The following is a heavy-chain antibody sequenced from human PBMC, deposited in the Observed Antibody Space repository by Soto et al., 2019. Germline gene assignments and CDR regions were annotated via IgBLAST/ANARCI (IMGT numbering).Heavy chain of an antibody. CDR2: ISGSGGST. V-gene: IGHV3-23*01. CDR3: AKDRQYYDILTGYYNEGGLDY. CDR1: GFTFSSYA. D-gene: IGHD3-9*01. Sequence: GGSLRLSCAASGFTFSSYAMSWVRQAPGKGLEWVSAISGSGGSTYYADSVKGRFTISRDNSKNTLYLQMNSLRAEDTAVYYCAKDRQYYDILTGYYNEGGLDYWGQGTLVTVSS. J-gene: IGHJ4*02.